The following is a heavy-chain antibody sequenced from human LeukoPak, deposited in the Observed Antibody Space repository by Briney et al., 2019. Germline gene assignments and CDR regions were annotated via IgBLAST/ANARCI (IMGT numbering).Heavy chain of an antibody. Sequence: ASVKVSCKASGYTFTSYGISWVRQAPGQGLEWMGWISAYNGNTNYAQKLQGRVAMTTDTSTSTAYMELRSLRSDDTAVYYCARVDIVVVTANYGMDVWGQGTTVTVSS. J-gene: IGHJ6*02. CDR1: GYTFTSYG. CDR2: ISAYNGNT. D-gene: IGHD2-21*02. CDR3: ARVDIVVVTANYGMDV. V-gene: IGHV1-18*01.